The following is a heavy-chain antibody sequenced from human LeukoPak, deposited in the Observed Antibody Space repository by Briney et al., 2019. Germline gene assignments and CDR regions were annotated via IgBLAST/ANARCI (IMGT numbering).Heavy chain of an antibody. V-gene: IGHV1-18*01. CDR3: ARGSMTGAKFLAFEI. D-gene: IGHD1-20*01. Sequence: ASGKVSCKASGYTFTTYGIAWVRQAPGQGLEWMGWISGYNGNTNYAQKLQGRVTMTTDTSTSTANMELRSLRFDDTAVYYCARGSMTGAKFLAFEIWGQGAMVTVSS. J-gene: IGHJ3*02. CDR1: GYTFTTYG. CDR2: ISGYNGNT.